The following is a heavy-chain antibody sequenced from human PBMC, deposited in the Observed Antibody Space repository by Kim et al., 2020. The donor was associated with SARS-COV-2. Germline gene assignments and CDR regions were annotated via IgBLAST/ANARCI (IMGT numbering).Heavy chain of an antibody. CDR2: INPGSGNR. J-gene: IGHJ4*02. V-gene: IGHV1-3*01. D-gene: IGHD1-1*01. Sequence: ASVKVSCKTSGYTFSPYALHWVRQAPGQGLEWMGWINPGSGNRKYSQKFQGRVTITSDTSARTAYIELNSLGSEDTAVYYCARVTDPTTNTWALDYWGQGTLVTVSS. CDR3: ARVTDPTTNTWALDY. CDR1: GYTFSPYA.